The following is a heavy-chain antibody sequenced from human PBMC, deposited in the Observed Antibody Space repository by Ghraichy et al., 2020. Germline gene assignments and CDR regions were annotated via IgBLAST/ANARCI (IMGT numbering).Heavy chain of an antibody. V-gene: IGHV1-2*02. D-gene: IGHD2-15*01. J-gene: IGHJ5*02. Sequence: ASVKVSCKASGYTFTGYYMHWVRQAPGQGLEWMGWINPNSGGTNYAQKFQGRVTMTRDTSISTAYMELSRLRSDDTAVYYCAREGRKYCSGGSCKYNWFDPWGQGTLVTVSS. CDR1: GYTFTGYY. CDR3: AREGRKYCSGGSCKYNWFDP. CDR2: INPNSGGT.